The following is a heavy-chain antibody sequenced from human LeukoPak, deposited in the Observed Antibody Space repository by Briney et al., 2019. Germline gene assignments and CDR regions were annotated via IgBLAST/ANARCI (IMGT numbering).Heavy chain of an antibody. V-gene: IGHV1-2*02. CDR1: GYTFTCYY. CDR3: ARGGELLTYYYYYYMDV. Sequence: GASVKVSCKASGYTFTCYYMHWVRQAPGQGLEWMGWINPNSGGTNYAQKFQGRVTMTRDTSISTAYMELSRLRSDDTAVYYCARGGELLTYYYYYYMDVWGKGTTVTVSS. J-gene: IGHJ6*03. D-gene: IGHD1-26*01. CDR2: INPNSGGT.